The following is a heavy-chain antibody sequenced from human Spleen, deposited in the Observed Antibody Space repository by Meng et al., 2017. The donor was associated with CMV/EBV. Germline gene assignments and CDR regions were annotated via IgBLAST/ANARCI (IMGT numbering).Heavy chain of an antibody. CDR1: GGSFSGYY. CDR3: ARLTTVTPPWYYYYYGMDV. CDR2: INHSGST. Sequence: GSLRLSCAVYGGSFSGYYWSWIRQPPGKGLERIGEINHSGSTNYNPSLKSRVTISVDTSKNQFSLKLSSVTAADTAVYYCARLTTVTPPWYYYYYGMDVWGQGTTVTVS. J-gene: IGHJ6*02. D-gene: IGHD4-11*01. V-gene: IGHV4-34*01.